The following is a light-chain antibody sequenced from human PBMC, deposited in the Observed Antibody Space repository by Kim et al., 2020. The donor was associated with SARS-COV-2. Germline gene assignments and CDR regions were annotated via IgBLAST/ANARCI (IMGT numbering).Light chain of an antibody. Sequence: SVKLTCTLSSGHSSYAIAWHQLQPEKGPRFLMKLNSDGSHTKGDGIPDRFSGSRSGAERYLTISSLQSEDETDYYCQTWGTGIWVFGGGTKLTVL. J-gene: IGLJ3*02. CDR2: LNSDGSH. CDR1: SGHSSYA. V-gene: IGLV4-69*01. CDR3: QTWGTGIWV.